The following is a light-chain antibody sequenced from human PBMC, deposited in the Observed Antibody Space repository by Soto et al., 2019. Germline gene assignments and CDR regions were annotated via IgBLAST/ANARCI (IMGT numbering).Light chain of an antibody. CDR3: QQYSGPRT. CDR2: DAS. CDR1: QTIYHW. V-gene: IGKV1-5*01. Sequence: DIQMTQSPSTLSASLGDRVTITCQASQTIYHWLAWYQHRLGSPPKLLIFDASNLGRGVPSRFSGGGSGTQFTLNISSLRPDDVATYYCQQYSGPRTFGQGTKVE. J-gene: IGKJ1*01.